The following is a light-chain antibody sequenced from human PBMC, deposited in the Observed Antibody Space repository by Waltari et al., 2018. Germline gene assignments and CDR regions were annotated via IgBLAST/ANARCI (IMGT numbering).Light chain of an antibody. CDR1: SSDIGGYNY. J-gene: IGLJ2*01. Sequence: QSALTQPPSASGSPGQSVTISCTGTSSDIGGYNYVSWYQQHPGKAPKFIIYEVSKRPPGVPDRFSGSKSGNTASLTVSGLQAEDEADYYCSSYGGNNNLVFGGGTKLTVL. CDR3: SSYGGNNNLV. CDR2: EVS. V-gene: IGLV2-8*01.